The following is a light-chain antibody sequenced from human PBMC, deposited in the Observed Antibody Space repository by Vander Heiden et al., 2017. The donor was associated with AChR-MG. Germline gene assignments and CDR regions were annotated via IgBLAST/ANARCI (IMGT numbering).Light chain of an antibody. CDR1: SPNIGRNT. J-gene: IGLJ1*01. Sequence: QSVLTQPPSASGTPGQRVTISCSGSSPNIGRNTVDWYQQLPGTAPKLLIYANHQRPSGVPDRFSGSKSGTSASLAISGLQSEDEADYYCATWDDSLNVYVFGTGTKVTVL. CDR3: ATWDDSLNVYV. V-gene: IGLV1-44*01. CDR2: ANH.